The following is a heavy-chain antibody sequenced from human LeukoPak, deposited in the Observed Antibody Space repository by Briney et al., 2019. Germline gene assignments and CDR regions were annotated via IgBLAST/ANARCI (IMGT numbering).Heavy chain of an antibody. CDR2: IKQDGSEK. J-gene: IGHJ4*02. V-gene: IGHV3-7*01. CDR3: ARDRQYYYDSKGIDY. D-gene: IGHD3-22*01. Sequence: GGSLRLSCAASGFTFSSYAMHWVRQAPGKGLEWVANIKQDGSEKYYVDSVEGRFTISRDNAKNSLYLQMNSLRAEDTAVYYCARDRQYYYDSKGIDYWGQGTLVTVSS. CDR1: GFTFSSYA.